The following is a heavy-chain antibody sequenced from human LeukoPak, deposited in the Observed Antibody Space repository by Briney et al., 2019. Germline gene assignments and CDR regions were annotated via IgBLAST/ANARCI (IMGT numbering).Heavy chain of an antibody. J-gene: IGHJ5*02. CDR1: GGTFSSYA. V-gene: IGHV1-69*05. Sequence: ASVKVSCKASGGTFSSYAISWVRQAPGQGLEWMGGIIPIFGTANYAQKFQGRVTITTDESTSTAYMELSSLRSEDTAVYYCARSEVVVGARQEDWFDPWGQGTLVTVSS. CDR2: IIPIFGTA. CDR3: ARSEVVVGARQEDWFDP. D-gene: IGHD1-26*01.